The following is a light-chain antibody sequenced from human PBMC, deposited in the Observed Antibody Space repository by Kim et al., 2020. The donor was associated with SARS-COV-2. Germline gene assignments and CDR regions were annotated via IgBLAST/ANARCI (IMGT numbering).Light chain of an antibody. CDR3: HQRSNWPPLT. V-gene: IGKV3-11*01. J-gene: IGKJ4*01. Sequence: PGERAPPPCRGTTSVFSYLSWYQQKPCQAPRRLIYYASKRATGIPARFSGSGSGTDFTLTISSLEPEDFSVYYCHQRSNWPPLTFGGGTKVDIK. CDR1: TSVFSY. CDR2: YAS.